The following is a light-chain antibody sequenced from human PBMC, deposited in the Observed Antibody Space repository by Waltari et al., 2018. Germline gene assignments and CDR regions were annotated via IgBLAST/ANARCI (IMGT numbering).Light chain of an antibody. Sequence: EIVLTQSPATLSLSPGERATLSCRASQSVSSYLAWYQQKPGQAPRLLINDASNRATGIPARFRGSGSGTDFTLTISSLEPEDCAVYYCQQRSNWPLTFGGGTQVEIK. CDR3: QQRSNWPLT. J-gene: IGKJ4*01. V-gene: IGKV3-11*01. CDR2: DAS. CDR1: QSVSSY.